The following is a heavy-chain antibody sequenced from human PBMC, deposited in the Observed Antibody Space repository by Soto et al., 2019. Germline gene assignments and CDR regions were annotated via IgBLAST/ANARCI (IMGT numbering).Heavy chain of an antibody. CDR3: ARRGYSYGDDY. CDR2: IYPGDSDT. CDR1: GYTFNSYW. Sequence: EVQLVQSGAEVKKPGESLRISCKGSGYTFNSYWIGWVRQMPGKGLEWMGIIYPGDSDTRYSPSFQGQVTISADKYNSTAYLQGSSLKVSDSGMYYCARRGYSYGDDYWGQGTLVTVSA. J-gene: IGHJ4*02. V-gene: IGHV5-51*03. D-gene: IGHD5-18*01.